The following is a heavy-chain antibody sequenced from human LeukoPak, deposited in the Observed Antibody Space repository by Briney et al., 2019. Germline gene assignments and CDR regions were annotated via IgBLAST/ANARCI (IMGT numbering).Heavy chain of an antibody. J-gene: IGHJ5*02. V-gene: IGHV4-39*01. CDR3: ARASGVMPSFEWANWFDT. CDR2: IHYRGCT. CDR1: GGSIRTSDYY. Sequence: SETLSLTCTVSGGSIRTSDYYWPWIRQPPGRVREWIRTIHYRGCTFYNPPLNTLLTVSADTSRNQFYMKLSSVTAADTSVYYCARASGVMPSFEWANWFDTWGQGSLVTVS. D-gene: IGHD3-9*01.